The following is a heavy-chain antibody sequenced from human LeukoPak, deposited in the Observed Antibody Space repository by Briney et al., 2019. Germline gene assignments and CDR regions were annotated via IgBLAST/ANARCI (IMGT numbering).Heavy chain of an antibody. CDR2: IKQDGSEK. CDR3: AGYSSSWGYNWFDP. V-gene: IGHV3-7*01. Sequence: GGSLRLSCAASGFTFSSYWMSWVRQAPGEGLEWVANIKQDGSEKYYVDSVKGRFTISRDNAKNSLYLQMNSLRAEDTAVYYCAGYSSSWGYNWFDPWGQGTLVTVSS. J-gene: IGHJ5*02. CDR1: GFTFSSYW. D-gene: IGHD6-13*01.